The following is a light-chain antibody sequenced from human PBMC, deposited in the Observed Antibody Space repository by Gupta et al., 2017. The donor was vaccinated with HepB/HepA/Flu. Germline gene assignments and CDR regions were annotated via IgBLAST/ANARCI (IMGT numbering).Light chain of an antibody. J-gene: IGKJ2*01. CDR1: QSVSSSY. V-gene: IGKV3-20*01. CDR3: QQYGSSPQPT. CDR2: GAS. Sequence: EIVLTQSPGTLSLSPGERATLSCRASQSVSSSYLAWYQQKPGQAPRLLIYGASSRATGIPDRFSGSGSGTDFTLTISRLEPEDFAVDYCQQYGSSPQPTFGQGTKLEIK.